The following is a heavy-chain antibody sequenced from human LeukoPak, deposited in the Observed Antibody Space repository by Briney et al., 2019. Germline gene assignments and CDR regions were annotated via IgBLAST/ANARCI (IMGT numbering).Heavy chain of an antibody. D-gene: IGHD6-6*01. J-gene: IGHJ4*02. V-gene: IGHV3-53*01. CDR2: IYSGGST. Sequence: GGSLRPSCAASGFTVSSNYMSWVRQAPGKGLEWVSVIYSGGSTYYADSVKGRFTISRDNSKNTLYLQMNSLRAEDTAVYYCASTSIAARRDYWGQGTLVTVSS. CDR1: GFTVSSNY. CDR3: ASTSIAARRDY.